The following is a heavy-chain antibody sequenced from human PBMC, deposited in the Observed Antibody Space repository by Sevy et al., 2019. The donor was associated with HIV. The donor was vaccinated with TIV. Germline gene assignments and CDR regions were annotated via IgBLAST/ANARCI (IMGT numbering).Heavy chain of an antibody. Sequence: GGSLRLSCADSGFTFSSYTMNWVRQAPGKGLEWVSSISASGTYIDYADSVKGRFTISRDNAKNSLYLQMNSLRPEDTAIYYCARGTLDYGDFEGYGMDVWGQGTTVTVSS. D-gene: IGHD4-17*01. J-gene: IGHJ6*02. CDR2: ISASGTYI. CDR1: GFTFSSYT. V-gene: IGHV3-21*01. CDR3: ARGTLDYGDFEGYGMDV.